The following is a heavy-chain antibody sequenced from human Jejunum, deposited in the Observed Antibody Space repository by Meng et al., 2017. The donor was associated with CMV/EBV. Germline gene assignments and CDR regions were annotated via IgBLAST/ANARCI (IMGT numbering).Heavy chain of an antibody. CDR3: ARDMSSTWYGGSDL. D-gene: IGHD6-13*01. CDR2: INANTCDT. V-gene: IGHV1-2*02. CDR1: GYSFCGHQ. J-gene: IGHJ5*02. Sequence: NATGYSFCGHQIHWVRQAPGQELERMGRINANTCDTNYAQKFQGRVTMTRDTSITTAYMDLSSLTSDDAAVYYCARDMSSTWYGGSDLWGQGTLVTVSS.